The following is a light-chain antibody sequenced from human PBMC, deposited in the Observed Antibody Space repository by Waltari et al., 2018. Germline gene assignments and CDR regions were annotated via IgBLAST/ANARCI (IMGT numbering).Light chain of an antibody. Sequence: EIVLTQSPGTLSLSPGERATLSCRASQSVRKYLAWYQQRPGQAPRLLIYDASTRATGIPDRFSGSWFGTDFSPTISRLEPEDFSVYYCQKYESLPATFGQGTKVEIK. CDR2: DAS. CDR1: QSVRKY. V-gene: IGKV3-20*01. CDR3: QKYESLPAT. J-gene: IGKJ1*01.